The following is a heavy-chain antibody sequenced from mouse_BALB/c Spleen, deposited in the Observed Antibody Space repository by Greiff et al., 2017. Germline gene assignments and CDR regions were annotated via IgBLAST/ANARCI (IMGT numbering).Heavy chain of an antibody. Sequence: EVMLVESGGGLVQPGGSLKLSCAASGFTFSSYGMSWVRQTPDKRLELVATINSNGGSTYYPDSVKGRFTISRDNAKNTLYLQMSSLKSEDTAMYYCARAIYDGYYSPAMDYWGQGTSVTVSS. CDR1: GFTFSSYG. CDR2: INSNGGST. V-gene: IGHV5-6-3*01. J-gene: IGHJ4*01. D-gene: IGHD2-3*01. CDR3: ARAIYDGYYSPAMDY.